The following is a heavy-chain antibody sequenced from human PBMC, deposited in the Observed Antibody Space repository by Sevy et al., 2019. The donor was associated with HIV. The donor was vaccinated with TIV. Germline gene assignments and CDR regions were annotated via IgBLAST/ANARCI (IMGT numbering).Heavy chain of an antibody. J-gene: IGHJ5*02. CDR3: XXXXXXXXXWYWFEP. V-gene: IGHV4-39*01. Sequence: SETLSLTCTVSGGSISRSNYYWGWIRQPPGKGLEWIGSIYYSGSTYYKPSLKSRVTISVDTSKNQFSLKLSSVTAAXXXXXXXXXXXXXXXXWYWFEPWGQGTLVTVSS. CDR2: IYYSGST. CDR1: GGSISRSNYY.